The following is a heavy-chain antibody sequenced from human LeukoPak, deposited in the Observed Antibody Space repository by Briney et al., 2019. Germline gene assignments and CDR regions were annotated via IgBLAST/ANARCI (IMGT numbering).Heavy chain of an antibody. J-gene: IGHJ6*02. CDR3: ARRAAASTPYYYSGMDV. CDR1: GFTFSSYA. D-gene: IGHD6-13*01. CDR2: ISYDGSNK. Sequence: GRSLRLSCAASGFTFSSYAMHWVRQAPGKGLEWVAVISYDGSNKYYADSVKGRFTISRDNSKNTLYLQMNSLRAEDTAVYYCARRAAASTPYYYSGMDVWGQGTTVTVSS. V-gene: IGHV3-30-3*01.